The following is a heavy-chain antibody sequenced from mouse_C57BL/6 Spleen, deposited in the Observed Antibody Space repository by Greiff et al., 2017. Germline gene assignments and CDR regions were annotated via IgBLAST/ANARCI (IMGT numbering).Heavy chain of an antibody. CDR2: INPNNGGT. CDR3: ARWGDQYYSSSSSYYFDY. J-gene: IGHJ2*01. CDR1: GYTFTDYN. Sequence: EVQLQQSGPELVKPGASVKIPCKASGYTFTDYNMDWVKQSHGKSLEWIGDINPNNGGTIYNQKFKGKATLTVDKSSSTAYMELRSLTSEDTAVYYCARWGDQYYSSSSSYYFDYWGQGTTLTVSS. D-gene: IGHD1-1*01. V-gene: IGHV1-18*01.